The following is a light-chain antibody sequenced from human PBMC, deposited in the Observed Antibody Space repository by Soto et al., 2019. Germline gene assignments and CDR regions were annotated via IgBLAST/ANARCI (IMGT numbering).Light chain of an antibody. CDR3: LQTLQTPYT. CDR2: LGS. Sequence: IVLTQSPLSLPVSPGEPASISCTCSESRHRFDGHYCLDWYLQRPGQSPQLLIFLGSDRASGVPDMFSGFISGTLFTLKISRVEPEDLGVYYCLQTLQTPYTFCQGTRLEI. CDR1: ESRHRFDGHYC. V-gene: IGKV2-28*01. J-gene: IGKJ2*01.